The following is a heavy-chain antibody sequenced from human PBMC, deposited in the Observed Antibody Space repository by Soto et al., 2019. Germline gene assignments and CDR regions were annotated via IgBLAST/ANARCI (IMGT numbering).Heavy chain of an antibody. CDR3: ARGGTFYGDYGYGMDV. D-gene: IGHD4-17*01. CDR1: GGSISSGDYY. Sequence: SETLSLTCTVSGGSISSGDYYWSWIRQPPGKGLEWIGYIYYSGSTYYKPSLKSRVTMSVDTSKNQFSLKLRSVSAADTAVYYCARGGTFYGDYGYGMDVWGQGTTVTVSS. V-gene: IGHV4-30-4*01. CDR2: IYYSGST. J-gene: IGHJ6*02.